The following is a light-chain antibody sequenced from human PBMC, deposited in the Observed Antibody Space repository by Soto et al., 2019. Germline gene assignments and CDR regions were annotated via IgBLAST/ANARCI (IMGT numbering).Light chain of an antibody. CDR1: PSLVHSDGNSY. CDR2: MIS. CDR3: MQATQPYT. V-gene: IGKV2-24*01. J-gene: IGKJ2*01. Sequence: DFVMTQTPLSSPVTLGQPASISCRSSPSLVHSDGNSYLSWLHQRPGQPPRLLIYMISNRFSGVPDRFSGSGAGTDFTLKISRVEPEAVGVYYCMQATQPYTFGQGTKLEIK.